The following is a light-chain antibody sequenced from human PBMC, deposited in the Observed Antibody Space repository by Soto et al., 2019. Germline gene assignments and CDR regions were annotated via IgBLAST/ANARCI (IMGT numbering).Light chain of an antibody. V-gene: IGLV2-8*01. CDR3: SSYAGSNIV. CDR2: EVS. CDR1: SSDVGGYNY. J-gene: IGLJ1*01. Sequence: QSALTQPPSASGSPGQSVTISCTGTSSDVGGYNYVSWYQQHPGKAPKLMIYEVSKRPSGVPDRFSGSKSGNTASLTVSGLHAEDEADYYCSSYAGSNIVFGTGTKLTVL.